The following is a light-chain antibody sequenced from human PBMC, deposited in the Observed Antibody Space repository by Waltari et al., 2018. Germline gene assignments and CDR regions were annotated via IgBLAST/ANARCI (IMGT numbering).Light chain of an antibody. CDR2: DVS. Sequence: QSALTLPAPVSGSPGQSLTISCPGTCRYGGAYDWVSWYQQPPGKAPKVVIFDVSYRPSGVSNRFSGSKSGNTASLTISGLQAEDEADYYCTSYTSRHSLVFGTGTKVTVL. V-gene: IGLV2-14*03. J-gene: IGLJ1*01. CDR1: CRYGGAYDW. CDR3: TSYTSRHSLV.